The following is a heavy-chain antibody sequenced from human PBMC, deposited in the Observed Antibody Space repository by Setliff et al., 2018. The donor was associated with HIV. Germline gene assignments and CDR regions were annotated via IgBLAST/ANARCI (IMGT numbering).Heavy chain of an antibody. V-gene: IGHV4-34*01. CDR3: ARVSITYWYSIPTFYYYYIDV. D-gene: IGHD2-15*01. CDR1: GGSFSGYH. J-gene: IGHJ6*03. CDR2: KNHSGRT. Sequence: SETLSLTCAVYGGSFSGYHWNWIRQPPGKGLEWIGEKNHSGRTNYNPSLKSRVTISVDTSKNQFSLKLRSVTAADTSMYYCARVSITYWYSIPTFYYYYIDVWGKGTKVTVSS.